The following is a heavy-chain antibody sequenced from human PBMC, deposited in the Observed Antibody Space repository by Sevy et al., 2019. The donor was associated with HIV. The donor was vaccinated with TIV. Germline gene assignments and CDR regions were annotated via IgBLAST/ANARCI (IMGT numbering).Heavy chain of an antibody. D-gene: IGHD5-18*01. CDR3: ARVRYTYGNFFFDY. CDR2: ISSRDYFI. V-gene: IGHV3-11*01. CDR1: GFTFSDYY. Sequence: GGSLRLSCTASGFTFSDYYMSWIRQAPGKGLEWISYISSRDYFIYYADSVKGRFTISRDNAKNSMFLHMSSLRAEDKALYYCARVRYTYGNFFFDYWGQGSLVTVSS. J-gene: IGHJ4*02.